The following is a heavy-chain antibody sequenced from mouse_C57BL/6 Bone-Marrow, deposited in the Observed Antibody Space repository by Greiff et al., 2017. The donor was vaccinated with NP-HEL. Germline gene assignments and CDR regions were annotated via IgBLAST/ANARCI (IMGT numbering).Heavy chain of an antibody. CDR1: GFTFSDFY. J-gene: IGHJ3*01. Sequence: EVMLVESGGGLVQSGRSLRLSCATSGFTFSDFYMEWVRQAPGKGLEWIAASRNKANDYTTEYSASVKGRFIVSRDTSQSILYRQMNALRADDTAIYYCARDEGSPFAYWGQGTLVTVSA. CDR2: SRNKANDYTT. V-gene: IGHV7-1*01. CDR3: ARDEGSPFAY.